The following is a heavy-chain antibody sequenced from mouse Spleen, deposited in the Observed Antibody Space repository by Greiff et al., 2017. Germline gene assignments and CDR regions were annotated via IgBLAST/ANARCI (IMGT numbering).Heavy chain of an antibody. D-gene: IGHD2-2*01. CDR1: GYSFTGYY. J-gene: IGHJ1*03. V-gene: IGHV1-31*01. Sequence: EVKVVESGPELVKPGASVKISCKASGYSFTGYYMHWVKQSHGNILDWIGYIYPYNGVSSYNQKFKGKATLTVDKSSSTAYMELRSLTSEDSAVYYCARSTMVTTDWYFDVWGTGTTVTVSS. CDR2: IYPYNGVS. CDR3: ARSTMVTTDWYFDV.